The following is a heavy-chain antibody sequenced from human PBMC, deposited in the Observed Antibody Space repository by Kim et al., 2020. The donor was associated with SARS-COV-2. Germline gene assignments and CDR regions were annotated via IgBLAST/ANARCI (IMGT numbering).Heavy chain of an antibody. Sequence: SETLSLTCTVSGGSISSYYWSWIRQPPGKGLEWIGYIYYSGSTNYNPSLKSRVTISVDTSKNQFSLKLSSVTAADTAVYYCARVGVQRFGLNWNEQLRYHFDYWGQGTLVTVSS. CDR2: IYYSGST. V-gene: IGHV4-59*13. CDR3: ARVGVQRFGLNWNEQLRYHFDY. CDR1: GGSISSYY. J-gene: IGHJ4*02. D-gene: IGHD1-1*01.